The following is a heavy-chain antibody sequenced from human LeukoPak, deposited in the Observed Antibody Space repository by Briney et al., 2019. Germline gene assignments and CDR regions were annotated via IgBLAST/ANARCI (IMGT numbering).Heavy chain of an antibody. Sequence: AASVKVSCKASGYTFTSYYMHWVRQAPGQGLEWMGIINPSGGRTSYAQKFQGRGTMTRDMSTSTVYMELSSLRSEDTAVYHCAKSGLNRFDYWGQGTLATVSS. J-gene: IGHJ4*02. CDR3: AKSGLNRFDY. V-gene: IGHV1-46*01. D-gene: IGHD2-15*01. CDR1: GYTFTSYY. CDR2: INPSGGRT.